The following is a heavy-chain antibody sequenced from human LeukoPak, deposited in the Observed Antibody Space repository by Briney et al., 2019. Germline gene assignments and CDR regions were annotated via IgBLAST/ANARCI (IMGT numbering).Heavy chain of an antibody. CDR2: VSYDGRIN. CDR1: GCTFSSHA. V-gene: IGHV3-30*04. D-gene: IGHD2-2*02. J-gene: IGHJ4*02. CDR3: ARDLSRTYTVDY. Sequence: GGSLRLTCAASGCTFSSHAMHWVRQAPAKGLEWVAFVSYDGRINSYADFVKGRFTISRDNSKNTLYLQMNTLRREDTAAYFCARDLSRTYTVDYWGQGTLVTVYS.